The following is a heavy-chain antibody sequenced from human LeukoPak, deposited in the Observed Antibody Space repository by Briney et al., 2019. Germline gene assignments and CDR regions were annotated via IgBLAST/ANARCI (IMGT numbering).Heavy chain of an antibody. Sequence: SETLSLTCTVSGGSISSYHWSWIRQPPGKGLEWIGYIYYSGSTNHNPSLKSRVTISVDTSKNQFPLKLRYVTAADTGVYYCVRGSLTMVRGVITLDYWGQGTLVTVSS. V-gene: IGHV4-59*08. CDR3: VRGSLTMVRGVITLDY. J-gene: IGHJ4*02. CDR2: IYYSGST. D-gene: IGHD3-10*01. CDR1: GGSISSYH.